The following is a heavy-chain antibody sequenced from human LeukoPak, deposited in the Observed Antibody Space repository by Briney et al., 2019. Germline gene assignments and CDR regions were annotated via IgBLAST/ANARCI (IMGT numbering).Heavy chain of an antibody. CDR1: GYPFTSYG. V-gene: IGHV1-18*01. CDR3: ARDLGGYSGYDYWFDA. CDR2: ISPYNSNT. Sequence: GASVKVSCKASGYPFTSYGISWVRQAPGQGLEWMGWISPYNSNTNYAQKLQGRITMTTDSSTSTAYMELRSLRSDDTAVYYCARDLGGYSGYDYWFDAWGQGTLVTVSS. J-gene: IGHJ5*02. D-gene: IGHD5-12*01.